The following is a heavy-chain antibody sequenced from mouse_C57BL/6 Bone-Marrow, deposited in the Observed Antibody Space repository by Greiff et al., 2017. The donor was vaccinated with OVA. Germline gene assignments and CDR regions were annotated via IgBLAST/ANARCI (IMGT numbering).Heavy chain of an antibody. V-gene: IGHV1-52*01. D-gene: IGHD2-1*01. Sequence: QVQLQQPGAELVRPGSSVKLSCKASGYTFTSYWMHWVKQRPIQGLEWIGNIDPSDSETHYNQKFKDKATLTVDKSSSTAYMQLSSLTSEDSAVYYCAREGNYLYYFDYWGQGTTLTVSS. CDR2: IDPSDSET. J-gene: IGHJ2*01. CDR3: AREGNYLYYFDY. CDR1: GYTFTSYW.